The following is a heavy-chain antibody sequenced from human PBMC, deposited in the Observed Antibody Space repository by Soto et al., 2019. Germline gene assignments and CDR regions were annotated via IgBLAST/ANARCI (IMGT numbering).Heavy chain of an antibody. CDR3: ARNSGYDLVFWFDP. Sequence: QVQLVESGGGVVQPGRSLRLSCAASGFTFSSYAMPWVRQAPGKGLEWVAVISYDGSNKYYADSVKGRFTISRDNSKNTLYLQMNSLRAEATAVYYCARNSGYDLVFWFDPWGQGTLVTVSS. J-gene: IGHJ5*02. CDR1: GFTFSSYA. CDR2: ISYDGSNK. V-gene: IGHV3-30-3*01. D-gene: IGHD5-12*01.